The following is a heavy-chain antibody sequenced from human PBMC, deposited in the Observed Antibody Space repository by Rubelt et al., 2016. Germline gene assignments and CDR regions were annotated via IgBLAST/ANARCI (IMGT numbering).Heavy chain of an antibody. D-gene: IGHD1/OR15-1a*01. CDR3: ARETGTHYY. CDR1: GGSFSGYY. V-gene: IGHV4-34*01. Sequence: QVQLQQWGAGLLKPSETLSLTCAVYGGSFSGYYWSWIRQPPGKGLEWVGEINHSGSTNYNPSLKSLVTISLDTSKNLCSRIRSSVTAAETAVYYCARETGTHYYWGQGTLVTVSS. J-gene: IGHJ4*02. CDR2: INHSGST.